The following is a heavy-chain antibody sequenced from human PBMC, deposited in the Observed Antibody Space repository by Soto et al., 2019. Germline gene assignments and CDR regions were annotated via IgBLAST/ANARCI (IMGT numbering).Heavy chain of an antibody. CDR1: SGSISSSNW. CDR2: IYHSGRT. CDR3: ARGYSGMVRGAAFDY. Sequence: QVQLPESGPGLVKPSGTLSLTCAVSSGSISSSNWWSWVRQPPGKGLEWIGEIYHSGRTNYNPSLKSRVTISVDKSKNQFSLKLSSVTAADTAVYYCARGYSGMVRGAAFDYWGQGTLVTVSS. V-gene: IGHV4-4*02. D-gene: IGHD3-10*01. J-gene: IGHJ4*02.